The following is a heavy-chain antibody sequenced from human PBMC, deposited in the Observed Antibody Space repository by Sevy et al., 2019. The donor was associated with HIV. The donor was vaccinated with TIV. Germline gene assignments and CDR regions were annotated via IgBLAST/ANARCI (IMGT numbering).Heavy chain of an antibody. V-gene: IGHV3-7*01. J-gene: IGHJ3*02. D-gene: IGHD3-10*01. Sequence: GGSLRLSCAXSGFSFXSYWMSWVRQTPEKGLEWVANINXVGTEKNYVDSVKGRFTISRDNAKNSLYLQMNSLRAEDTAVYYCANKGGSRPNDAXDTWGQGTMVTVSS. CDR2: INXVGTEK. CDR3: ANKGGSRPNDAXDT. CDR1: GFSFXSYW.